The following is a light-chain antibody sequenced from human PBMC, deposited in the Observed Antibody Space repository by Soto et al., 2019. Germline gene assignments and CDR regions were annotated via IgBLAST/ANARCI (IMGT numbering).Light chain of an antibody. CDR2: EVT. Sequence: QSVLTQPASVSGSPGQSIAISCTGSSSDVGIYNYVSRYQQHPGKVPKLIIYEVTNRPSGVSNRFSGSKSGNTASLTISGLQAEDEADYYCSSYTTSSTRVFGTGTKLTVL. CDR3: SSYTTSSTRV. V-gene: IGLV2-14*01. CDR1: SSDVGIYNY. J-gene: IGLJ1*01.